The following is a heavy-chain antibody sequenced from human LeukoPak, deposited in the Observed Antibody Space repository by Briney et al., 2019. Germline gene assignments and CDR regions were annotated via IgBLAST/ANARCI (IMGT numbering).Heavy chain of an antibody. CDR2: VYYSGNT. CDR1: GGSIRSYY. Sequence: SETLSLTCTVSGGSIRSYYWSWIRQPPGKGLEWIGYVYYSGNTHYSPSLKSRVTISLDTSKRQFSLKLTSVDAADTAVYYCARTPYYFDSWGQGTLVIVSS. J-gene: IGHJ4*02. CDR3: ARTPYYFDS. D-gene: IGHD2-15*01. V-gene: IGHV4-59*01.